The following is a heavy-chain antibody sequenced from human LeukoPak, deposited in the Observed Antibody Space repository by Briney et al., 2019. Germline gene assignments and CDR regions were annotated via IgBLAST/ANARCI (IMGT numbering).Heavy chain of an antibody. CDR3: AKSRTSPAYFDY. CDR2: IRYDGRKK. Sequence: GGSLRLSCAASGFTFSSYGMLWVREAPGKALEGVAFIRYDGRKKYYADCVKGRFTISRDNSKNTLYLQMNSLRAEDTAVYYCAKSRTSPAYFDYWGEGTLVTVSS. D-gene: IGHD2-2*01. CDR1: GFTFSSYG. V-gene: IGHV3-30*02. J-gene: IGHJ4*02.